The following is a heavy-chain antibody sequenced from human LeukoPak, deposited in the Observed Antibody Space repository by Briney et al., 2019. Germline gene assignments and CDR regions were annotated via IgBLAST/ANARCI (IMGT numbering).Heavy chain of an antibody. D-gene: IGHD5-12*01. V-gene: IGHV3-66*01. CDR2: MYSGGST. J-gene: IGHJ4*02. CDR3: ARELNIVTTTQYYFDY. Sequence: GGSLRLSCAASGFTVSTNYMAWVRQAPGKGLEWVSVMYSGGSTYHADSVKGRFTLSRDNSKNTLYLQMNSLRAEDTAVYYCARELNIVTTTQYYFDYWGQGTLVTVSS. CDR1: GFTVSTNY.